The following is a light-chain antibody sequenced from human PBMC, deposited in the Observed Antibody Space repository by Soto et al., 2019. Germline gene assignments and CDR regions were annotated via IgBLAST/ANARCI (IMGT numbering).Light chain of an antibody. CDR1: QSISSY. CDR3: QQSYSTPQS. V-gene: IGKV1-39*01. CDR2: AAS. Sequence: DIQMTQSPSSLSASVGDRVTITCRASQSISSYLNWYQQKPGKAPKLLIYAASSLQSGVPSRFSGSRSGTDVSVTISSLQPEDFATYYCQQSYSTPQSFGQGTKVEIK. J-gene: IGKJ1*01.